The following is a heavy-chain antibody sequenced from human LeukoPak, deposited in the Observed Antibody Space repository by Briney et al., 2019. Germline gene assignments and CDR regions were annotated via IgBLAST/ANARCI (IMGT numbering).Heavy chain of an antibody. J-gene: IGHJ6*02. CDR2: ISSSGSTI. V-gene: IGHV3-11*01. CDR3: ARDLAQHERITTFGVVIEDYYYGMDV. CDR1: GFTFSDYY. D-gene: IGHD3-3*01. Sequence: PGGSLRLSCAASGFTFSDYYMSWIRQAPGKGLEWVSYISSSGSTIYYADSVKGRFTISRDNAKNSLYLQMNSLRAEDTAVYYCARDLAQHERITTFGVVIEDYYYGMDVWGQGTTVTVSS.